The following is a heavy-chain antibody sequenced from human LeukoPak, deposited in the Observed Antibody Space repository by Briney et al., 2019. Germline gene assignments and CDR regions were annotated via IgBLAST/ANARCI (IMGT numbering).Heavy chain of an antibody. Sequence: GGSLRLSCAASGFTVSSSYMNWVRQAPEKGLEWVSLIYGGGSTYYADSVKGRFTISRDNSKNTLYLQMNSLRAEDTAVYYCARRGDGGRSFDYWGQGTLVTVSS. CDR2: IYGGGST. V-gene: IGHV3-53*01. J-gene: IGHJ4*02. D-gene: IGHD4-23*01. CDR3: ARRGDGGRSFDY. CDR1: GFTVSSSY.